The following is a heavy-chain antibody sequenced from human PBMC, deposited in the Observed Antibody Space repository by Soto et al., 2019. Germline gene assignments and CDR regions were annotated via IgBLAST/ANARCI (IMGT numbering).Heavy chain of an antibody. CDR1: GFTFSSYA. CDR3: ARAGDSSPLIYY. CDR2: ISYDGSNK. V-gene: IGHV3-30-3*01. Sequence: GGSLRLSCAASGFTFSSYAMHWVRQAPGKGLEWVAVISYDGSNKYYADSVKGRFTISRDNSKNTLYLQMNSLRAEDTAVYYCARAGDSSPLIYYWGQGTLVTVSS. J-gene: IGHJ4*02. D-gene: IGHD2-21*02.